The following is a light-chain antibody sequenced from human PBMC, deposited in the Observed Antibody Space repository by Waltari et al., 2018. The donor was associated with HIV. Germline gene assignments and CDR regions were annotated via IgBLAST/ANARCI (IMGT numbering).Light chain of an antibody. CDR2: GAS. V-gene: IGKV3-15*01. Sequence: ETVMTQYPATLSVSPGERATLYCRASQSVSSNLAWYQQKPGQAPRLLIYGASTRATGIPARFSGSGSGTEFTLTISSLQSEDFAVYYCQQYDNWPPLTFGGGTKVEIK. J-gene: IGKJ4*01. CDR1: QSVSSN. CDR3: QQYDNWPPLT.